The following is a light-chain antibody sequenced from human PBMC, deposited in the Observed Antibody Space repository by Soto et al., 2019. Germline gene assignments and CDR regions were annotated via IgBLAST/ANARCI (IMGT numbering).Light chain of an antibody. CDR3: QQRSNWPRT. CDR1: QSVSNY. CDR2: DAS. V-gene: IGKV3-11*01. J-gene: IGKJ1*01. Sequence: EIVFTQSPATLSFSPGERATLSFRTSQSVSNYLAWYQQKPGQAPRLLIYDASNRATGIPARFSGSGSGTDFTLTISSLEPEDFALYYCQQRSNWPRTFGQGTKVDIK.